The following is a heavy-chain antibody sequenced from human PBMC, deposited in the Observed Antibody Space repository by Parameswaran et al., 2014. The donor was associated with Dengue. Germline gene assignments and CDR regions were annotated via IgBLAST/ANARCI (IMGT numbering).Heavy chain of an antibody. V-gene: IGHV3-48*03. J-gene: IGHJ6*01. CDR3: ARDLNYGMDV. D-gene: IGHD3-9*01. Sequence: KWIRQPPGKGLEWVSYISSSGSTIYYADSVKGRFTISRDNAKNSLYLQMNSLRAEDTAVYYCARDLNYGMDVWGPRDHGHRLL. CDR2: ISSSGSTI.